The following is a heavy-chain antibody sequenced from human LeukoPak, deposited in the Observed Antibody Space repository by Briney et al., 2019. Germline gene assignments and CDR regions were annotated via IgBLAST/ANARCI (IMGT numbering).Heavy chain of an antibody. D-gene: IGHD3-10*02. V-gene: IGHV3-48*03. Sequence: GGSLRLSCAPSGFTFSSYEMRWVRQAPGNGLEWVSYISSSGSTIYYADSVKGRFTIYRNNAKNSLYLQMNSLRAEDTAVYYCAELGITMIGGVWGKGTTVTISS. CDR3: AELGITMIGGV. J-gene: IGHJ6*04. CDR1: GFTFSSYE. CDR2: ISSSGSTI.